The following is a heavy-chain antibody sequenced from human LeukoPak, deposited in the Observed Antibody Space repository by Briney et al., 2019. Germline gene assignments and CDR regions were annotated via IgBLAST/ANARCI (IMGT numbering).Heavy chain of an antibody. J-gene: IGHJ4*02. V-gene: IGHV3-23*01. CDR3: AKQTTPNTAMVYYFDY. D-gene: IGHD5-18*01. CDR2: ISGSGGST. Sequence: GGSLRLSCAASGFIFSTYSMNWVRQAPGKGLEWVSAISGSGGSTYYADSVKGRFTISRDNSKNTLYLQMNSLRAEDTAVYYCAKQTTPNTAMVYYFDYWGQGTLVTVSS. CDR1: GFIFSTYS.